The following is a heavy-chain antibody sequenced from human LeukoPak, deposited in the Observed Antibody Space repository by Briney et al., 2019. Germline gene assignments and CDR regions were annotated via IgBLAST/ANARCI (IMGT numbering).Heavy chain of an antibody. D-gene: IGHD6-13*01. V-gene: IGHV4-34*01. CDR2: INHSGST. J-gene: IGHJ5*02. CDR1: GGSFSGYY. CDR3: ARRGIAASNWFDP. Sequence: SETLSLTCAVYGGSFSGYYWSWIRQPPGKGLEWIGEINHSGSTNYNPSLKSRVTISLETSKNQFSLKLSSVTAADTAVYYCARRGIAASNWFDPWGQGTLVTVSS.